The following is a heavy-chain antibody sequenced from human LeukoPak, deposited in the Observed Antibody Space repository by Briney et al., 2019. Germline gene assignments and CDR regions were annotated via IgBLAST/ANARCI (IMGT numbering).Heavy chain of an antibody. CDR2: IHYTGST. J-gene: IGHJ4*02. Sequence: SETLSLTCSVSGGSINSYYWSWIRQPPGKGLECIGYIHYTGSTNYNPSLKSRVTISVDTSKNQFSLKLSSVTAADTAVYYCARGDYYFDYWGQGTLVTVSS. CDR1: GGSINSYY. CDR3: ARGDYYFDY. D-gene: IGHD5-24*01. V-gene: IGHV4-59*12.